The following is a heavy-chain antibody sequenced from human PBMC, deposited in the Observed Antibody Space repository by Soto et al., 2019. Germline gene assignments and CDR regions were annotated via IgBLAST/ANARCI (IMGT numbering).Heavy chain of an antibody. V-gene: IGHV1-69*13. CDR3: ARVVPAVYYFDY. J-gene: IGHJ4*02. Sequence: SVKVSCKASGGTFSSYAISWVRQAPGQGLEWMGGIIPIFGTANYAQKFQGRVTITADESTSTAYMELSSLRSEDTAVYYCARVVPAVYYFDYWGQGTLVTVSS. CDR1: GGTFSSYA. CDR2: IIPIFGTA. D-gene: IGHD2-2*01.